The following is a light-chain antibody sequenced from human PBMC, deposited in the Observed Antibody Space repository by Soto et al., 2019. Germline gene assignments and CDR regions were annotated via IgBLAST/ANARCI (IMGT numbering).Light chain of an antibody. V-gene: IGLV1-44*01. CDR1: SSNIGSKT. Sequence: QSVLTQPPSASGTPGQRVPISCSGSSSNIGSKTVNWYQHVPGTAPKLLIHSNNQRPSGVPDRFSGSKSGTSASLAISGLQSEDEADYYCASWDDSLSGWVFGGGTKLTVL. CDR2: SNN. CDR3: ASWDDSLSGWV. J-gene: IGLJ3*02.